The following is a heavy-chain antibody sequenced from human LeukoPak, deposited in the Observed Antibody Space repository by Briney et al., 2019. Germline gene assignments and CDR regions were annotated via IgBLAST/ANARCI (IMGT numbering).Heavy chain of an antibody. CDR1: GFTFSSYA. CDR2: ISYDGSNK. V-gene: IGHV3-30-3*01. D-gene: IGHD1-1*01. J-gene: IGHJ4*02. CDR3: APSRRNWIDGPFDY. Sequence: GGSLRLSCAASGFTFSSYAMHWVRQAPGKGLEWGAVISYDGSNKYYADSVKGRFTISRDNSKNTLYLQMNSVRAEDTAVYYCAPSRRNWIDGPFDYWGQGTLVTVSS.